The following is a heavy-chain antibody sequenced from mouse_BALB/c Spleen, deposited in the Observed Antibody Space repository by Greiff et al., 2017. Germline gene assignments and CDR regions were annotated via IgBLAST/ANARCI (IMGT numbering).Heavy chain of an antibody. CDR2: IRNKANGYTT. D-gene: IGHD1-1*01. J-gene: IGHJ1*01. CDR3: ARNFPYYYGSSYWYFDV. Sequence: EVKLVESGGGLVQPGGSLRLSCATSGFTFTDYYMSWVRQPPGKALEWLGFIRNKANGYTTEYSASVKGRFTISRDNSQSILYLQMNTLRAEDSATYYCARNFPYYYGSSYWYFDVWGAGTTVTVSS. CDR1: GFTFTDYY. V-gene: IGHV7-3*02.